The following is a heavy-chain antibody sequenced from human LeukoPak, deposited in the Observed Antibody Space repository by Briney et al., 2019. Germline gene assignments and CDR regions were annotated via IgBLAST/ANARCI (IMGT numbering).Heavy chain of an antibody. Sequence: SETLSLTCSVSGSSINSHYWSWIRQSPGKGLEWIGYVFNGGSTNYNPSLKSRVTMSLDTSRDQFSLRLSSVTAADTAIYYCASRPADSTWYGVFDYWSQRTLVTVSS. J-gene: IGHJ4*02. CDR1: GSSINSHY. CDR3: ASRPADSTWYGVFDY. CDR2: VFNGGST. D-gene: IGHD6-13*01. V-gene: IGHV4-59*11.